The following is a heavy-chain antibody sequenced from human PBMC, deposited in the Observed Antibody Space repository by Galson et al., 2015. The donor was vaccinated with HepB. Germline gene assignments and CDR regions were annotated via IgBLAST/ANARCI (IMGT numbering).Heavy chain of an antibody. CDR3: ARQSADGWGSCMEF. D-gene: IGHD3-10*01. CDR1: GYNFNTYW. Sequence: QSGAEVKKPGESLTISCQGSGYNFNTYWIGWVRHVPGKAMEWMGIIYPGDSETRYSPSFQGQVILSVDKSISPDYLQWGSLRGSDTATYYCARQSADGWGSCMEFWGQGTRVTVSS. V-gene: IGHV5-51*01. CDR2: IYPGDSET. J-gene: IGHJ4*02.